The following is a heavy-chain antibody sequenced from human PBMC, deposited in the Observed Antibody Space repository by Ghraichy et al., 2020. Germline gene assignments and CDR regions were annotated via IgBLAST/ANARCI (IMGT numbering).Heavy chain of an antibody. Sequence: ASVKVSCKASGYTLSAYYVHWVRQAPGQGLEWMGIINPGGGGTKYAQKFRGRVTMTRDTSTSTVYMELSSLRSEDTAVYFCARDYDGSGYYSSYLDFWGQGTRVTVSS. J-gene: IGHJ4*02. V-gene: IGHV1-46*03. D-gene: IGHD3-22*01. CDR1: GYTLSAYY. CDR3: ARDYDGSGYYSSYLDF. CDR2: INPGGGGT.